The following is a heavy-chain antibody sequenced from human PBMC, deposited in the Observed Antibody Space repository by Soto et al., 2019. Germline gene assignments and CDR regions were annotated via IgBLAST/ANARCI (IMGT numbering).Heavy chain of an antibody. Sequence: ASVKVSCKASGYTFTGYYMHWVRQAPGQGLEWMGWINPNSGGTNYAQKFRGRVTMTRDTSISTAYMELSRLRSDDTAVYYCARDESVYYYDSSGYYSFDPWGQGTLVTVSS. D-gene: IGHD3-22*01. CDR2: INPNSGGT. J-gene: IGHJ5*02. CDR3: ARDESVYYYDSSGYYSFDP. V-gene: IGHV1-2*02. CDR1: GYTFTGYY.